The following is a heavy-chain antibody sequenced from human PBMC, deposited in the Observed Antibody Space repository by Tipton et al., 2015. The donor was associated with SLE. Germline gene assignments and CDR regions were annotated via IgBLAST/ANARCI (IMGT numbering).Heavy chain of an antibody. CDR3: ARLGGGYYYGMDV. CDR2: IYPVDSDT. CDR1: GYRFTSYW. Sequence: QSGPEVKKSGESLKISCKGSGYRFTSYWIGWVCQMPGKGLEWMGIIYPVDSDTRYNPSFQGQVTISADKSISTAYLQWSGLKASDTAMYYCARLGGGYYYGMDVWGQGTTVIVSS. J-gene: IGHJ6*02. D-gene: IGHD3-16*01. V-gene: IGHV5-51*03.